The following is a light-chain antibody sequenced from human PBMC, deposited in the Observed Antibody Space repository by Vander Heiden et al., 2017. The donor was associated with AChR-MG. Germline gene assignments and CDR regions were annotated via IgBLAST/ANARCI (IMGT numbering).Light chain of an antibody. J-gene: IGKJ4*01. CDR2: GAS. V-gene: IGKV3-20*01. Sequence: EIVLTQSPCTLSLSPGQRATLSCRASQSVTSSSLAWYQQKPGQAPRLLSYGASSRSTGIPDRFSGSGSGTAFTLTISRLEPEDLAVYYCQQDGSSPHTVGGGTKVEIK. CDR1: QSVTSSS. CDR3: QQDGSSPHT.